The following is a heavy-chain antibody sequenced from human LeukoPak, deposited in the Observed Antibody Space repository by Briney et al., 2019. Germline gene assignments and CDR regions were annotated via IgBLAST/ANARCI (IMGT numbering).Heavy chain of an antibody. CDR2: ISSSSSYI. J-gene: IGHJ4*02. Sequence: GGSLRLSCAASGFTFSSYSMNWVRQAPGKGLEWVSSISSSSSYIYYADSVKGRFTISRDNAKNSLYLQMNSLRAEDTAVYYCAIFSDYNSGSYQDYWGQGTLVTVSS. D-gene: IGHD1-26*01. CDR3: AIFSDYNSGSYQDY. CDR1: GFTFSSYS. V-gene: IGHV3-21*01.